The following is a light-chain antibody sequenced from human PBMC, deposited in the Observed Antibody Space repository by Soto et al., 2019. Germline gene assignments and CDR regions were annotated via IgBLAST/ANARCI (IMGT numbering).Light chain of an antibody. CDR1: QSMNSN. Sequence: VMAQAPSFLTESPGERATLSCTASQSMNSNLAWYQQRPGQAPRLLIYGASTRATGIPARFSGSGSGTEFTLTISSLQSEDCAVYYCQRYNNWWTFGQGTKVDIK. CDR2: GAS. V-gene: IGKV3-15*01. J-gene: IGKJ1*01. CDR3: QRYNNWWT.